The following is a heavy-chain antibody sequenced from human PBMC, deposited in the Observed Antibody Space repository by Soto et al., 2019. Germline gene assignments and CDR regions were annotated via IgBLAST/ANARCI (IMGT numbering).Heavy chain of an antibody. CDR1: GCTCINLG. CDR2: IKSKTDGGTT. J-gene: IGHJ4*02. D-gene: IGHD6-13*01. CDR3: TTDQLQQQLC. V-gene: IGHV3-15*07. Sequence: VVSIRVPCAAVGCTCINLGSRWVIQDPGKGLEWVGRIKSKTDGGTTDYAAPVKGRFTISRDDSKNTLYLQMNSLKTEDTAVYYCTTDQLQQQLCWGQATLVTVSS.